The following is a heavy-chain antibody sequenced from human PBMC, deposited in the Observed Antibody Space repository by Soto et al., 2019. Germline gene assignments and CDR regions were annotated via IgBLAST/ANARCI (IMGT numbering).Heavy chain of an antibody. V-gene: IGHV3-23*01. CDR3: AKGPTPYSSGLFGGGERDDS. J-gene: IGHJ4*02. D-gene: IGHD6-19*01. Sequence: EVELLESGGGLVRPGGSLRLSCAASGFTFSHYVLSWVRQAPGRGLEWVSAISGSGSSVYLADSVRGRFTMSRDFSRNTVSLQMNSLRGEETAIYYCAKGPTPYSSGLFGGGERDDSWGQGTLVTVSS. CDR2: ISGSGSSV. CDR1: GFTFSHYV.